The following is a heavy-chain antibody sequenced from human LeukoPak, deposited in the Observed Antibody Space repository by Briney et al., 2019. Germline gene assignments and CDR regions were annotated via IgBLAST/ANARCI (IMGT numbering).Heavy chain of an antibody. CDR3: AKVFGSGWYSPNGAFDY. CDR1: GFTFSSYG. Sequence: GGSVRLSCAASGFTFSSYGMSWVRQAPGKGLEWVSAISGSGGSTYYADSVKGRFTISRDNSKNTLYLQMNSLRAEDTAVYYCAKVFGSGWYSPNGAFDYWGQGTLVTVSS. CDR2: ISGSGGST. V-gene: IGHV3-23*01. D-gene: IGHD6-19*01. J-gene: IGHJ4*02.